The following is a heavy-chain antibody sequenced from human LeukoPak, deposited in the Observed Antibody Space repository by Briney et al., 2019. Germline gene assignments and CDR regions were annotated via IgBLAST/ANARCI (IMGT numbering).Heavy chain of an antibody. V-gene: IGHV3-21*01. D-gene: IGHD3-3*01. CDR1: GFTFSSYS. Sequence: PGGSLRLSCAASGFTFSSYSMNWVRQAPGEGLEWVSSISSSSSYIYYADSVKGRFTISRDNAKNSLYLQMNSLRAEDTAVYYCARDLWRTVATRGTHYWGQGTLVTVSS. CDR2: ISSSSSYI. J-gene: IGHJ4*02. CDR3: ARDLWRTVATRGTHY.